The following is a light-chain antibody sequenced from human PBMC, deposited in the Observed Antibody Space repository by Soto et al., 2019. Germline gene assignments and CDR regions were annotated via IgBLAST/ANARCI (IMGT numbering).Light chain of an antibody. J-gene: IGLJ1*01. CDR2: DVS. CDR1: SSDVGGYNY. CDR3: SSYTISSTQV. Sequence: QSVLTQPASVSGSPGQSITISCTGTSSDVGGYNYVSWYQQHPGKATKLMIYDVSNRPSGVSNRFSGSKSGNTASLTISGFQAEDEADYYCSSYTISSTQVFGTGTKVTVL. V-gene: IGLV2-14*01.